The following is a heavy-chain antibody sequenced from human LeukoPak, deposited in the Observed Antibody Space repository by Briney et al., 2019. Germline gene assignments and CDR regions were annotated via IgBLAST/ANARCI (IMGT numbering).Heavy chain of an antibody. CDR2: INHSGST. Sequence: SETLSLTCTVSGGSISSSSYYWGWIRQPPGKGLEWIGEINHSGSTNYNPSLKSRVTISVDTSKNQFSLKLSSVTAADTAVYYCAKIAAAPPRTWGQGTLVTVSS. D-gene: IGHD6-13*01. CDR1: GGSISSSSYY. J-gene: IGHJ5*02. CDR3: AKIAAAPPRT. V-gene: IGHV4-39*07.